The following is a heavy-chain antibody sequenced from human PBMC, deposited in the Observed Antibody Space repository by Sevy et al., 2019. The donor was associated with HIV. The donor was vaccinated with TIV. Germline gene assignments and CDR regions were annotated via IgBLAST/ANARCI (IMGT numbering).Heavy chain of an antibody. CDR1: GFTFSTYA. CDR2: ISGSGGSST. Sequence: GGSLRLSCAVSGFTFSTYAMSWVRQAPGKGLEWVSAISGSGGSSTYYADSVKGRFTISRDNSKNTLYLQMNSLRAEDTAVYYCVKDRDFWRAACYFDYWGQGTLVTVSS. J-gene: IGHJ4*02. V-gene: IGHV3-23*01. CDR3: VKDRDFWRAACYFDY. D-gene: IGHD3-3*01.